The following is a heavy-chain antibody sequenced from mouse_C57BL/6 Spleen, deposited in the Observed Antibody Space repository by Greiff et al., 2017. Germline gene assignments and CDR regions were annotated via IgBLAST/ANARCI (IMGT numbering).Heavy chain of an antibody. D-gene: IGHD1-1*01. J-gene: IGHJ2*01. V-gene: IGHV1-19*01. CDR2: INPYNGGT. CDR3: ARDGSRFYLDC. CDR1: GYTFTDYY. Sequence: EVKLEESGPVLVKPGASVKMSCKASGYTFTDYYMNWVKQSHGKSLEWMGVINPYNGGTSYNQKFEGKATLSVDKSSSTAYMELNSLTSEDSGVYYCARDGSRFYLDCWGQGTPLPVSS.